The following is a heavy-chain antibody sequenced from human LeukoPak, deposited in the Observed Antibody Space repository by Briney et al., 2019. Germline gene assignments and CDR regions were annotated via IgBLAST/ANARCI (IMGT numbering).Heavy chain of an antibody. CDR3: ARDLVEVVVAATGWHLRNWFDP. Sequence: ASVKVSCKASGYTFTGYYMHWVRQAPGQGLEWMGWINPNSGGTNYAQKFQGRVTMTRDTSISTAYMELSRLRSDDTAVYYCARDLVEVVVAATGWHLRNWFDPWGQGTLVTVSS. V-gene: IGHV1-2*02. CDR2: INPNSGGT. D-gene: IGHD2-15*01. CDR1: GYTFTGYY. J-gene: IGHJ5*02.